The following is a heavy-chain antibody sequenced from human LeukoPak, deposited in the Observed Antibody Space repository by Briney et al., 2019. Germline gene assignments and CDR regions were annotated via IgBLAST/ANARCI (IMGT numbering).Heavy chain of an antibody. V-gene: IGHV3-23*05. D-gene: IGHD3-16*01. Sequence: GGSLRLSCAASGFSFSNYGMTCVRQAPGKGLEWVSAIGSAGINSYYADSVRGRFTISRDNSKDMLYLQMSSLTVEDTAEYFCATSRGYIDNWGQGALVIVSS. CDR3: ATSRGYIDN. CDR1: GFSFSNYG. CDR2: IGSAGINS. J-gene: IGHJ4*02.